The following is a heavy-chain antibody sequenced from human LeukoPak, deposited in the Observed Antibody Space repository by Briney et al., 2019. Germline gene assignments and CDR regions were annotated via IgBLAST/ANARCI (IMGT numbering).Heavy chain of an antibody. J-gene: IGHJ4*02. V-gene: IGHV3-21*01. CDR3: AGYNDFWSGYLPGAPYYFDY. Sequence: GGSLRLSCAASGFTFNTYSMNWVRQAPGKGLEWVSSISSCSSYIYYADSVKGRFTISRDNAKNSLYLQMNSLRAEDTAVYYCAGYNDFWSGYLPGAPYYFDYWGQGTLVTVSS. D-gene: IGHD3-3*01. CDR1: GFTFNTYS. CDR2: ISSCSSYI.